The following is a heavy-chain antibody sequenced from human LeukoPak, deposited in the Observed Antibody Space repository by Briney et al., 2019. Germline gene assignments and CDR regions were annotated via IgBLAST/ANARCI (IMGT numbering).Heavy chain of an antibody. V-gene: IGHV4-38-2*01. CDR3: ARVATTTNPPQRPFDY. CDR1: GYSINSGYC. J-gene: IGHJ4*02. CDR2: IYHSGST. D-gene: IGHD5-12*01. Sequence: PSETLSLTCAVSGYSINSGYCWGWIRQPPGKGLEWIGSIYHSGSTYCNPSLKSRVTISVDTSKNQFSLKLSSVTAADTAVYYCARVATTTNPPQRPFDYWGQGTLVTVSS.